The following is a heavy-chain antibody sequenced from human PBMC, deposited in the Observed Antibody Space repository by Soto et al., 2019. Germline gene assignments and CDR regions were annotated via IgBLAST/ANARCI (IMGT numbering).Heavy chain of an antibody. CDR1: GGTFRNYP. CDR3: ARGPLVVLNYFES. V-gene: IGHV1-69*04. Sequence: SVKVSCKASGGTFRNYPINWVRQAPGQGLEWMGSIFPLTDIPDYAQNFQARLTISADKSTSTAYMELSSLTSDDTAMYFCARGPLVVLNYFESWGQGTLVTVPQ. J-gene: IGHJ4*02. CDR2: IFPLTDIP.